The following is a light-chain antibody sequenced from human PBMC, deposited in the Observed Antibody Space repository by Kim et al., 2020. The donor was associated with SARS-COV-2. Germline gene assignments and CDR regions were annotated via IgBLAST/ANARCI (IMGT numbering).Light chain of an antibody. CDR3: QQRSNWPLT. CDR2: DAS. J-gene: IGKJ4*01. V-gene: IGKV3-11*01. Sequence: LSPGERAPLSCRASQSVSSYLAWYQQRPGQAPRLLIYDASNRATGIPARFSGSGSGTDFTLTISSLEPEDFAIYYCQQRSNWPLTFGGGTKVDIK. CDR1: QSVSSY.